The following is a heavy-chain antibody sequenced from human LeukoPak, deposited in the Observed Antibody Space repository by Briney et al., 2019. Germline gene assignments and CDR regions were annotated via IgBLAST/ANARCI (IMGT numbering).Heavy chain of an antibody. D-gene: IGHD4-23*01. Sequence: SETLFLTCVAYGGSFSGYFWSWIRQPPGKGLEWIGEINPSGGTGNNPSLRSRVTISKDTSKNQLSLKLTSVTAADTAVYYCARHADGGKKAFDMWGQGTMVTVSS. CDR2: INPSGGT. CDR1: GGSFSGYF. CDR3: ARHADGGKKAFDM. V-gene: IGHV4-34*01. J-gene: IGHJ3*02.